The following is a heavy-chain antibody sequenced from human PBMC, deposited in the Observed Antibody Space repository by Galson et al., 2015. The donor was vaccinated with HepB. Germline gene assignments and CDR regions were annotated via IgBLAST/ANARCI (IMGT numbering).Heavy chain of an antibody. D-gene: IGHD1-26*01. Sequence: SLRLSCAASGFTFSSYSMNWVRQAPGKGLEWVSYISGSSSSIYYADSVKGRFAILRDNAKKSLSLQMNSLRAEDTAVYYCARDVGDFYYYGMDVWGQGTTVTVSS. CDR3: ARDVGDFYYYGMDV. CDR2: ISGSSSSI. V-gene: IGHV3-48*04. CDR1: GFTFSSYS. J-gene: IGHJ6*02.